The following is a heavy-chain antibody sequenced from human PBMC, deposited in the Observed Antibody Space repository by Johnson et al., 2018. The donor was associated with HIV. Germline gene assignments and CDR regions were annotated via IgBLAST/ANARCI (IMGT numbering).Heavy chain of an antibody. Sequence: VQLVESGGGLVQPGGSLRLSCAASGFTFSSYWMSWVRQAPGKGLEWVANIKQDGSEKYYVDSVKGRFPISRDNAKNSLYLQMNSLRAEDTAVYYCAKDRGSPGIPAAFDIWGQGTMVTVSS. CDR1: GFTFSSYW. V-gene: IGHV3-7*01. CDR3: AKDRGSPGIPAAFDI. CDR2: IKQDGSEK. D-gene: IGHD1-26*01. J-gene: IGHJ3*02.